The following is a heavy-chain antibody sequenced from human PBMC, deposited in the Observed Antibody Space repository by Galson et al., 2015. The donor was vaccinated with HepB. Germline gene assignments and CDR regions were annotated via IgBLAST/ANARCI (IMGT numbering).Heavy chain of an antibody. D-gene: IGHD3-3*01. V-gene: IGHV3-30-3*01. J-gene: IGHJ4*02. CDR3: ARDRETYYDFWSGYYFDY. CDR1: GFTFSSYA. Sequence: SLRLSCAASGFTFSSYAMHWVRQAPGKGLEWVAVISYDGSNKYYADSVKGRFTISRDNSKNTLYLQMNSLRAEDTAVYYCARDRETYYDFWSGYYFDYWGQGTLVTVSS. CDR2: ISYDGSNK.